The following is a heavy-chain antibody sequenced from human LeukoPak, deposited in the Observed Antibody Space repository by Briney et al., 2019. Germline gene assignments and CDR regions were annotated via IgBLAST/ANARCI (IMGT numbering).Heavy chain of an antibody. V-gene: IGHV4-59*01. Sequence: PSETLSLTCTVSGGSISSYYWSWIRQPPGKGLEWVAYIYYSGSTNYNPSLKSRVTISVDTFKNQFSLKLSSVTAADTAVYYCARCYSSSWSKYYFDYWGQGTLVTVSS. CDR2: IYYSGST. CDR3: ARCYSSSWSKYYFDY. CDR1: GGSISSYY. D-gene: IGHD6-13*01. J-gene: IGHJ4*02.